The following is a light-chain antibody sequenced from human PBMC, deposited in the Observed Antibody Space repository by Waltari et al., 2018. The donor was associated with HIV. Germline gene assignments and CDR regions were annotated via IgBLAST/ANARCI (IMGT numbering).Light chain of an antibody. V-gene: IGLV1-47*01. CDR1: SSNIGSNS. CDR2: RNN. Sequence: QSELTQPPSVSGTTGQRVTISCSGSSSNIGSNSVYWYQQLPGTAPKLLISRNNQRPSGVPDRFSGSKSGTSASLAISGLRAEDEADYFCAASDDSLSGWLFGGGTKLTVL. CDR3: AASDDSLSGWL. J-gene: IGLJ3*02.